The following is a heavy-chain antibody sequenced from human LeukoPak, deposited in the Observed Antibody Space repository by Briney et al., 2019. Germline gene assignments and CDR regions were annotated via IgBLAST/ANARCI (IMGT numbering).Heavy chain of an antibody. CDR1: GFTFSSYW. Sequence: GGSLRLSCAASGFTFSSYWMNWVRQAPGKGLEWVANIKQDGSEKYYVDSVKGRFTISRDNAKNSLYLQMNRLRAEDTAVYYCARDPYYDFWSGYYAFDIWGQGTMVTVSS. D-gene: IGHD3-3*01. CDR3: ARDPYYDFWSGYYAFDI. J-gene: IGHJ3*02. CDR2: IKQDGSEK. V-gene: IGHV3-7*01.